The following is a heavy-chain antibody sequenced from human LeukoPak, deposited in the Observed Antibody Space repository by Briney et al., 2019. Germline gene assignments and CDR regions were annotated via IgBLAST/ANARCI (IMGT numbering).Heavy chain of an antibody. CDR3: ASYYGSGTYSGYVDY. CDR1: GGSLNNYH. Sequence: SETLSLTCAVSGGSLNNYHWSWIRQPPGKGLEWIGCVYHSGSTNYNPSLNSRVTMSVDTSKNQFSLRLSSVTAADTAVYYCASYYGSGTYSGYVDYWGQGTLVTV. CDR2: VYHSGST. V-gene: IGHV4-59*01. J-gene: IGHJ4*02. D-gene: IGHD3-10*01.